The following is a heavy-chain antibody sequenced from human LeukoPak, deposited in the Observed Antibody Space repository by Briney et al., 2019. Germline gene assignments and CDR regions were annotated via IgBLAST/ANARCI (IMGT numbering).Heavy chain of an antibody. Sequence: SETLSFTCTVSGGSISSYYWSWIRQPPGKGLEWIGYIYNSGSTNNNPSLKSRVTILVDTSKNQFSLKLSSVTAADTAVYYCARELKDYTASYYYYYMDVWGKGTTVTVSS. D-gene: IGHD4-11*01. CDR1: GGSISSYY. CDR3: ARELKDYTASYYYYYMDV. V-gene: IGHV4-4*08. CDR2: IYNSGST. J-gene: IGHJ6*03.